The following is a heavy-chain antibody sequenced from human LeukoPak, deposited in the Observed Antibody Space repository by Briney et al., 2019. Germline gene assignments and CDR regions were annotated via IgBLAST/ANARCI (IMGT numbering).Heavy chain of an antibody. V-gene: IGHV4-59*01. CDR3: AREDNWFDP. CDR2: IYYSGST. CDR1: GGSISGYY. Sequence: SETLSLTCTVSGGSISGYYWSWIRQPPGKGLEWIAYIYYSGSTYYNPSLKSRVTISVDTSKNQFSLKLSSVTAADTAVYYCAREDNWFDPWGQGTLVTVSS. J-gene: IGHJ5*02.